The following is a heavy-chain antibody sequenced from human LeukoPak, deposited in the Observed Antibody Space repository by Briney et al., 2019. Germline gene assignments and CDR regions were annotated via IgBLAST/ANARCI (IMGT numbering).Heavy chain of an antibody. CDR2: IYHSGHT. Sequence: SGNLSLTCAVSGGSINSSNWCSWVRQPPGKGLECIGEIYHSGHTNYNPSLESRITISVDKSKNHFSLKLTSVTAADTAVYYCARASSGYYHDYWGQGTLVTVSS. CDR3: ARASSGYYHDY. D-gene: IGHD3-22*01. V-gene: IGHV4-4*02. CDR1: GGSINSSNW. J-gene: IGHJ4*02.